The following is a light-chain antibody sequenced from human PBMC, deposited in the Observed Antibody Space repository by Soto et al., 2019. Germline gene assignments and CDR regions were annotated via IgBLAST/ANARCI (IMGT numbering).Light chain of an antibody. CDR1: SSDVGKYSY. Sequence: QSALTQPASVSGSPGQSIAISCTGTSSDVGKYSYVSWFQQYPGTAPKLMIYEVTNRPSGVSNRFSGSKSGNTASLTISGLQPEDEADYYCSSVTTSNTGVFGGGTKLTVL. V-gene: IGLV2-14*01. CDR2: EVT. CDR3: SSVTTSNTGV. J-gene: IGLJ3*02.